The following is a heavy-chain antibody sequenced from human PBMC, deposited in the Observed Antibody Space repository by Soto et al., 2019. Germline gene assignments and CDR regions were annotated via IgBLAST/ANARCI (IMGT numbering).Heavy chain of an antibody. CDR2: ISGSGGST. CDR1: GFTFSSYA. CDR3: AKDYDDYGDPYDAFDI. Sequence: EVQLLESGGGLVQPGGSLILSCAASGFTFSSYAMSWVRQAPGKGLEWVSAISGSGGSTYYADSVKGRFTISRDNSKNTLYLQMNSLRAADTAVYYCAKDYDDYGDPYDAFDIWGQGRMVTVSS. V-gene: IGHV3-23*01. D-gene: IGHD4-17*01. J-gene: IGHJ3*02.